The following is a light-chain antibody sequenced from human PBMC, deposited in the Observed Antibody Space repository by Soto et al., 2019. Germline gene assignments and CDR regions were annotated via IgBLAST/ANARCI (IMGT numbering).Light chain of an antibody. J-gene: IGKJ4*01. CDR2: ATS. CDR1: QASISY. Sequence: DIQLTQSPSSLPASVGDRVTITCRASQASISYLAWYQPKPGKVPELLIYATSTLQSGAPSRFSGSGSGTDFTLTISSLQPEDVATYYCHKYNHAPTFGGGTKVEIK. CDR3: HKYNHAPT. V-gene: IGKV1-27*01.